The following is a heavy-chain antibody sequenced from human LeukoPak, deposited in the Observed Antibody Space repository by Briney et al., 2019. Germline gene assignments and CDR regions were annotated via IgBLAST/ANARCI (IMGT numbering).Heavy chain of an antibody. D-gene: IGHD3-3*01. V-gene: IGHV1-46*01. J-gene: IGHJ3*02. CDR2: INPSGGST. Sequence: ASVKVSCKASGYTFTSYYMHWVRQAPGQGLEWMGIINPSGGSTSYAQKFQGRVTMTRDTSTSTVYMELSGLRSEDTAVYYCAREPDFWSGYGAFDIWGQGTMVTVSS. CDR3: AREPDFWSGYGAFDI. CDR1: GYTFTSYY.